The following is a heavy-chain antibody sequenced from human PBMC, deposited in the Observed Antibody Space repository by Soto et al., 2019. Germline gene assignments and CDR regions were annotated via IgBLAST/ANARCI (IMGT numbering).Heavy chain of an antibody. CDR1: GYTFTSYA. J-gene: IGHJ5*02. Sequence: QVQLVQSGAEVKKPGASVKVSCKASGYTFTSYAMHWVRQAPGQRLEWMGWINAGNGNTKYSQKFQGRVTITRDTSASTAYMELSSLRSEDTAVYYWARDRPTHAIAARYSWFDPWGQGTLVTVSS. CDR3: ARDRPTHAIAARYSWFDP. CDR2: INAGNGNT. V-gene: IGHV1-3*01. D-gene: IGHD6-6*01.